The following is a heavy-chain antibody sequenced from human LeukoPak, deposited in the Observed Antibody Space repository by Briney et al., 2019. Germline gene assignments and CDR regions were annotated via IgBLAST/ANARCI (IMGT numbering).Heavy chain of an antibody. CDR3: ARVARGSITHLDY. CDR2: IYTSDIV. D-gene: IGHD1-14*01. J-gene: IGHJ4*02. Sequence: SETPSLTCTVSGGSISGYYWSWIRQPAGKGLEWIGRIYTSDIVNYNPSLMSRITMSVDTSKNQFSLKLNSVTAADTAVYYCARVARGSITHLDYWGQGTLVTVSS. CDR1: GGSISGYY. V-gene: IGHV4-4*07.